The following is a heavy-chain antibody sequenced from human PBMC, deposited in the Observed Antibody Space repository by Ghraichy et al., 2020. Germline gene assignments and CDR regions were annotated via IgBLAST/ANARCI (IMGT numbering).Heavy chain of an antibody. D-gene: IGHD6-25*01. J-gene: IGHJ3*01. V-gene: IGHV3-7*01. CDR3: ARGAGSTDALDV. CDR2: INQDGSDD. CDR1: GFSFSSYW. Sequence: ETLSLTCAASGFSFSSYWMTWVRQAPGKGLEWVANINQDGSDDFCVDSLKGRFTISRDNGKDSLYLQINSLRVEDTAVYYCARGAGSTDALDVWGHGTRVSVSS.